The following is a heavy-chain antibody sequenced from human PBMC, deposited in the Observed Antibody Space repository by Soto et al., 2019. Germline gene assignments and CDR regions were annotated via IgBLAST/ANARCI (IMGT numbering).Heavy chain of an antibody. J-gene: IGHJ3*02. CDR1: GASISSGGYY. V-gene: IGHV4-31*03. Sequence: SDTLSLTCTVSGASISSGGYYWSWIRQHPGKGLEGIGYIYYSGSTNYNPSHKSRVTISVDTSKNQFSLKLSSVTAADTAVYYCARMTTVTTGGAFDIWGQGTMVTVSS. CDR2: IYYSGST. D-gene: IGHD4-17*01. CDR3: ARMTTVTTGGAFDI.